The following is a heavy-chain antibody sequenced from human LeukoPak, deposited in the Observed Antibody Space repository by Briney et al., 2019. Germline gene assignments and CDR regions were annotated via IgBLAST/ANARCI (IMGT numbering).Heavy chain of an antibody. Sequence: ASVKVSCKASGYTFTGYYMHWVRQAPGQGLEWMGWINPNSGGTNYAQKFQGRVTVTRDTSISTAYMELSRLRSDDTAVYYCARYYYDSSGYSFDYWGQGTLVTVSS. CDR3: ARYYYDSSGYSFDY. CDR2: INPNSGGT. J-gene: IGHJ4*02. CDR1: GYTFTGYY. D-gene: IGHD3-22*01. V-gene: IGHV1-2*02.